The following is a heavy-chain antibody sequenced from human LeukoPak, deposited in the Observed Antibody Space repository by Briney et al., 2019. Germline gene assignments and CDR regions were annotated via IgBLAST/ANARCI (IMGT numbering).Heavy chain of an antibody. CDR3: ARDIVVPAAMPIH. Sequence: ASVKVSCKASGYTFTGYYMHWVRQAPGQGLEWMGWINPSSGGTNYAQKFQGRVTMTRDTSISTAYMELSRLRSDDTAVYYCARDIVVPAAMPIHWGQGTLVTVSS. J-gene: IGHJ4*02. D-gene: IGHD2-2*01. V-gene: IGHV1-2*02. CDR2: INPSSGGT. CDR1: GYTFTGYY.